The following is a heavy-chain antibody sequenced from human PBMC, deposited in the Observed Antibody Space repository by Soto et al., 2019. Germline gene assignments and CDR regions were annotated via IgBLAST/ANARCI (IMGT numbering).Heavy chain of an antibody. CDR2: ISGSGGST. CDR3: AKDLPPLLGDFWSGTNQYYYYMDV. Sequence: GGSLRLSCAASGFTFSSYAMSWVRQAPGKGLEWVSAISGSGGSTYYADSVKGRFTISRDNSKNTLYLQMNSLRAEDTAVYYCAKDLPPLLGDFWSGTNQYYYYMDVWGKGTTVTVSS. D-gene: IGHD3-3*01. V-gene: IGHV3-23*01. CDR1: GFTFSSYA. J-gene: IGHJ6*03.